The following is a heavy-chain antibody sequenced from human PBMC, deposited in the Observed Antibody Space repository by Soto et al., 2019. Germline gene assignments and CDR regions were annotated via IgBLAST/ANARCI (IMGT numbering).Heavy chain of an antibody. Sequence: SGPTLVNPTQTLTLTCTFSGFSLSTSGVGVGWIRQPPGKALEWLALIYWDDDKRYSPSLKSRLTITKDTSKNQVVLTMTNMNPVDTATYYCAHRVAGSSWFGAEYFQHWGQGTLVTVSS. J-gene: IGHJ1*01. D-gene: IGHD6-13*01. CDR3: AHRVAGSSWFGAEYFQH. CDR2: IYWDDDK. V-gene: IGHV2-5*02. CDR1: GFSLSTSGVG.